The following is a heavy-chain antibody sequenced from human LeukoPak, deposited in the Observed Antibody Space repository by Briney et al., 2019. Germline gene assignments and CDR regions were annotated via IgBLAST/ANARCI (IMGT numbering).Heavy chain of an antibody. CDR1: GGSISSSSYY. J-gene: IGHJ4*02. CDR3: ARGAELPDY. V-gene: IGHV4-39*07. Sequence: TSETLSLTCTVSGGSISSSSYYWGWIRQPPGKGLEWIGSIYYSGSTYYNPSLKSRVTISVDTSKNQFSLKLSSVTAADTAVYYCARGAELPDYWGQGTLVTVSS. CDR2: IYYSGST. D-gene: IGHD2-15*01.